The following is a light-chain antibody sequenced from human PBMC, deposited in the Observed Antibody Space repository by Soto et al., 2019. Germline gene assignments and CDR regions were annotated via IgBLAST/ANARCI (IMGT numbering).Light chain of an antibody. CDR1: QSVSSTY. CDR3: QQSYSTTWT. J-gene: IGKJ1*01. CDR2: DAS. V-gene: IGKV3D-20*02. Sequence: EIVLTQSPGTLSLSPSQRPTLSCSPSQSVSSTYLPWYQQKPGQAPRLLIYDASTGATGIPDRFSGSGSGTDFTLTISSLQPEDFATYSCQQSYSTTWTFGQGTKVDIK.